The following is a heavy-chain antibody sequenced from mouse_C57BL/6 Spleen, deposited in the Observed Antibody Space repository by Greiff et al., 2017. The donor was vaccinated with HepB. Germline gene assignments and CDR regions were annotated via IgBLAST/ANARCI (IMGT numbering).Heavy chain of an antibody. V-gene: IGHV5-17*01. CDR1: GFTFSDYG. CDR3: ARGGLYAMDY. Sequence: EVKLVESGGGLVKPGGSLKLSCAASGFTFSDYGMHWVRQAPEKGLEWVAYISSGSSTNYYADTVKGRFTISRDNAKNTLFLQMTSLRSEDTAMYYCARGGLYAMDYWGQGTSVTVSS. CDR2: ISSGSSTN. J-gene: IGHJ4*01.